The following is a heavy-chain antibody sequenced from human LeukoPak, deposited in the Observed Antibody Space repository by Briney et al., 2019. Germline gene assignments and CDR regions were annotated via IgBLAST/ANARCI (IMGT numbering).Heavy chain of an antibody. V-gene: IGHV4-39*01. Sequence: SETLSLTCTVSSGPLSRSSYYCRWIRQPPGERLEWIGSWYHGGTYYNPSLESRDNISVDASKNHLSLRLSSVTAADTAMYYCARHDGHSSSHNWFDLWGQEPLVTISS. CDR3: ARHDGHSSSHNWFDL. CDR1: SGPLSRSSYY. CDR2: WYHGGT. J-gene: IGHJ5*02. D-gene: IGHD6-6*01.